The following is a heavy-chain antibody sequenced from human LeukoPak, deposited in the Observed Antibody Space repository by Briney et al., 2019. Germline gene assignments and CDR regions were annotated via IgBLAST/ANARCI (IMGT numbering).Heavy chain of an antibody. V-gene: IGHV4-4*07. D-gene: IGHD3-16*01. CDR3: VRDVGATNYDY. CDR1: GESISDYY. J-gene: IGHJ4*02. CDR2: IYTFGGT. Sequence: SETLSLTCTVSGESISDYYWSWIRQPAGKGLEWIGRIYTFGGTTYNPSLKSRVSMSADKAKNQFSLRLTSVTAADTAVYYCVRDVGATNYDYRGQGILVTVSS.